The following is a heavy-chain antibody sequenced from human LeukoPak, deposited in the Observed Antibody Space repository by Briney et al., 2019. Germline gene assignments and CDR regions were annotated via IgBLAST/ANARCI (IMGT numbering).Heavy chain of an antibody. Sequence: GGSLRLSCAASGFTVSSNYMSWVRQAPGKGLEWVSAISGSGGSTYYADSVKGRFTISRDNSKNTLYLQMNSLRAEDTAVYYCAKASGFYDAFDIWGQGTMVTVSS. J-gene: IGHJ3*02. CDR1: GFTVSSNY. CDR2: ISGSGGST. D-gene: IGHD2/OR15-2a*01. CDR3: AKASGFYDAFDI. V-gene: IGHV3-23*01.